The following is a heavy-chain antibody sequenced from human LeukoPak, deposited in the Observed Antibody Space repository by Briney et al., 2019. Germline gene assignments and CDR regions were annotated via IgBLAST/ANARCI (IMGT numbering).Heavy chain of an antibody. CDR1: GFTFSSYE. D-gene: IGHD3-10*02. V-gene: IGHV3-48*03. J-gene: IGHJ6*04. CDR2: ISSSGSTI. Sequence: PGGSLRLSCAASGFTFSSYEMNWVRQAPGKGLEWVTYISSSGSTIYYADSVKGRFTISRDNAKNSLYLQMNSLRAEDTAVYYCAELGITMIGGVWGKGTTVTISS. CDR3: AELGITMIGGV.